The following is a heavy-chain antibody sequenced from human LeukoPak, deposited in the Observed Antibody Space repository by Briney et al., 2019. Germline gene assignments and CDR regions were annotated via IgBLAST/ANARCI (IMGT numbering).Heavy chain of an antibody. CDR1: GYTLTGYY. CDR2: INPNTGAT. V-gene: IGHV1-2*02. CDR3: ARDRVGSGWPRPYYFEI. J-gene: IGHJ4*02. D-gene: IGHD6-19*01. Sequence: ASVKVSCKASGYTLTGYYLHWVRQAPGQGLEWMGWINPNTGATNSAQKFQGRVTMTRDTSISTAYMDLSRLRPDDTAVYYCARDRVGSGWPRPYYFEIWGQGTLVTVSS.